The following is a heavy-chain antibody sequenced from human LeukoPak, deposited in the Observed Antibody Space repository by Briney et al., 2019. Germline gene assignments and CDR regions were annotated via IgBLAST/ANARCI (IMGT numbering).Heavy chain of an antibody. Sequence: GGTLRLSCAASGFTFSDYYMSWIRQGPGQGLEGGSYISSSGRYTNNTDSVKGRFTISRDNAKNSLYLQMDSLRAEDTAVYYCARARYYGWGSYLDYWGQGTLVTVSS. CDR3: ARARYYGWGSYLDY. D-gene: IGHD3-10*01. J-gene: IGHJ4*02. CDR2: ISSSGRYT. CDR1: GFTFSDYY. V-gene: IGHV3-11*06.